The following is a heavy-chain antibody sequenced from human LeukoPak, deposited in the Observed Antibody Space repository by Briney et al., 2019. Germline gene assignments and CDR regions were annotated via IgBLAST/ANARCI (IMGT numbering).Heavy chain of an antibody. CDR3: ARDNDSRDPPHFDY. CDR2: ISAYNGNT. Sequence: ASVKASCTASGYTFTSYGISWVRQAPGQGLEWMGWISAYNGNTNYAQKLQGRVTMTTDTSTSTAYMELSSLRSEDTAVYYCARDNDSRDPPHFDYWGQGTLVTVSS. CDR1: GYTFTSYG. D-gene: IGHD3-16*01. V-gene: IGHV1-18*01. J-gene: IGHJ4*02.